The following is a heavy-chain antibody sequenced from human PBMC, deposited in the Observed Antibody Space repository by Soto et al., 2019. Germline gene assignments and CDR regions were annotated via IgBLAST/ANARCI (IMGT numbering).Heavy chain of an antibody. Sequence: GESLKISCKGPGYSFTSYWIGWVRQMPGKGLEWMGIIYPGDSDTRYSPSFQGQVTISADKSISTAYLQWSSLKASDTAMYYCAREAYYDSSGYYGPIDYWGQGTLVTVSS. J-gene: IGHJ4*02. CDR3: AREAYYDSSGYYGPIDY. CDR2: IYPGDSDT. CDR1: GYSFTSYW. V-gene: IGHV5-51*01. D-gene: IGHD3-22*01.